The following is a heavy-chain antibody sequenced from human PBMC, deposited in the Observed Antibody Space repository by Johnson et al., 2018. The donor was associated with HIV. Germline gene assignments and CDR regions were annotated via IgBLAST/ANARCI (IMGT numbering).Heavy chain of an antibody. Sequence: QVQLVESGGGVVQPGRSLRLSCAASRFTFSSYSMHWVRQAPGKGLEWVAVISFDGSNKYYADSVKGRFTISRDNSKNTLYLQMNSLGAEDTAVYFCARPTSQIHLWTDAFDIWGQGTMVTVAS. CDR1: RFTFSSYS. J-gene: IGHJ3*02. CDR3: ARPTSQIHLWTDAFDI. D-gene: IGHD5-18*01. V-gene: IGHV3-30-3*01. CDR2: ISFDGSNK.